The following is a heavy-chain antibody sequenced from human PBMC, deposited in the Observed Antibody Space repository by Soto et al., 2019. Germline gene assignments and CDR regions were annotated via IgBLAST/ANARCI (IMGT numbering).Heavy chain of an antibody. J-gene: IGHJ4*02. D-gene: IGHD1-26*01. CDR2: ISAYNGNT. CDR1: CATFTSYG. CDR3: AREKGVVGYSGILPFDY. V-gene: IGHV1-18*01. Sequence: ASVTLSCKASCATFTSYGISCVRHAPGQGLEWMGWISAYNGNTNYAQKLQGRVTMTTDTSTSTAYMELRSLRSDDTAVYYCAREKGVVGYSGILPFDYWGQGTLVTVSS.